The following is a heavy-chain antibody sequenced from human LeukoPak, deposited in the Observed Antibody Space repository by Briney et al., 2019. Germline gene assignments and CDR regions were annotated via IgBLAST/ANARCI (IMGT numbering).Heavy chain of an antibody. D-gene: IGHD6-19*01. CDR2: ISSSGSTI. Sequence: GGSLRLSCAASGFTFSSYEMNWVRQAPGKGLEWVSYISSSGSTIYYADSVKGRFTISRDNSKNTLYLQMNSLRAEDTAVYYCARVRMSGWTLGYAFDIWGQGTMVTVSS. V-gene: IGHV3-48*03. CDR3: ARVRMSGWTLGYAFDI. CDR1: GFTFSSYE. J-gene: IGHJ3*02.